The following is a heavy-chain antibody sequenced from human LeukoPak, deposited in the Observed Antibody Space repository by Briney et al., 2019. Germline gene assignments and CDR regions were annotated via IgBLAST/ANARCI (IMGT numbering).Heavy chain of an antibody. D-gene: IGHD3-3*01. Sequence: PGGSLRLSCAASGFTFSSYAMSWVRQAPGRGLEWVSAISGSGGSTYYADSVKGRFTISRDNSKNTLYLQMNSLRAEDTAVYYCAKPIFGVVTPHGGMDVWGQGTTVTVSS. CDR1: GFTFSSYA. CDR3: AKPIFGVVTPHGGMDV. V-gene: IGHV3-23*01. J-gene: IGHJ6*02. CDR2: ISGSGGST.